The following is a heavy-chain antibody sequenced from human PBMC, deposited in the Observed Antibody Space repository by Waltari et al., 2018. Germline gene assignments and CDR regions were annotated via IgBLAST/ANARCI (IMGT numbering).Heavy chain of an antibody. CDR1: GFTFSRYG. D-gene: IGHD7-27*01. CDR3: AKANWGTDYFDY. CDR2: IRYDGSNK. J-gene: IGHJ4*02. Sequence: QVQLVESGGGVVQPGGSLRLSCAASGFTFSRYGMHWVRQAPGKGLEWVAFIRYDGSNKDYADSVKGRFTISVDNSKNTLYLQMNSLRAEDTAVYYWAKANWGTDYFDYWGQGTLVTVSS. V-gene: IGHV3-30*02.